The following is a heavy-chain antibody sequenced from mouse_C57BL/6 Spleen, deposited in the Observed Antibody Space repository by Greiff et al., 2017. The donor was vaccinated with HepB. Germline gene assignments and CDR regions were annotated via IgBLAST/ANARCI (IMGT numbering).Heavy chain of an antibody. V-gene: IGHV1-26*01. Sequence: EVQLQQSGPELVKPGASVKISCKASGYTFTDYYMNWVKQSHGKSLEWIGDINPNNGGTSYNQKFKGKATLTVDKSSSTAYMELRSLTSEDSAVYYCARRERGSAMDYWGQGTSVTVSS. CDR1: GYTFTDYY. J-gene: IGHJ4*01. CDR3: ARRERGSAMDY. CDR2: INPNNGGT.